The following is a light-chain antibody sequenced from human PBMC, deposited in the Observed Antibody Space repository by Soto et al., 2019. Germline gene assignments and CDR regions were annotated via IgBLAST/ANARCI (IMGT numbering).Light chain of an antibody. CDR3: QQLNSYLFT. Sequence: DIQLTQSPSFLSASVGDRVTITCRASQGISSYLAWYQQKPGKAPKLLIYAASTLQSGVPSRFSGSGFGTDFTLTISSLQPEDFATYYCQQLNSYLFTFGPGTKVDIK. V-gene: IGKV1-9*01. CDR2: AAS. CDR1: QGISSY. J-gene: IGKJ3*01.